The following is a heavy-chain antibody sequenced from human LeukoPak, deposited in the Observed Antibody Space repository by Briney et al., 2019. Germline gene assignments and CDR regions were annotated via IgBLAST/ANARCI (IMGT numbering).Heavy chain of an antibody. CDR1: GGYISTSNYY. Sequence: PSETLSLTCTVSGGYISTSNYYWGWIRQPPGKGLEWIGTIYYSGSTYYNPSLKSRVSLSLDTSKNQFSLKLSSVTAADTAVYYCARDDILTGFDYWGQGTLVTVSS. D-gene: IGHD3-9*01. J-gene: IGHJ4*02. CDR2: IYYSGST. CDR3: ARDDILTGFDY. V-gene: IGHV4-39*07.